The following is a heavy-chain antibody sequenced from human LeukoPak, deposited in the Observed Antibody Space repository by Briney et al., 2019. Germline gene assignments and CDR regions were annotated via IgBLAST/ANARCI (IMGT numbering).Heavy chain of an antibody. Sequence: ASVKVSCKASGYTFTSYYMHWVRQAPGQGLEWMGIINPSGGSTSYAQKFQGRVTMTRDTSTSTVYMELSSLRSEDTAVYYCARDRADPPNYYYYGMDVWGQGTTVTVSS. CDR1: GYTFTSYY. V-gene: IGHV1-46*01. CDR3: ARDRADPPNYYYYGMDV. CDR2: INPSGGST. J-gene: IGHJ6*02.